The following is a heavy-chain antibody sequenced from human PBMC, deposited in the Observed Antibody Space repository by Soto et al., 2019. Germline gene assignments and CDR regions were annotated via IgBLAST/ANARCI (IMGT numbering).Heavy chain of an antibody. CDR2: INHSGST. CDR1: GGSFSGYY. J-gene: IGHJ5*02. CDR3: ARVTRPRFWSGYLYRPVGWFDP. D-gene: IGHD3-3*01. V-gene: IGHV4-34*01. Sequence: QVQLQQWGAGLLKPSETLSLTCAVYGGSFSGYYWSWIRQPPGKGLEWFGEINHSGSTNYNPSLKSRVTISVDTSKNQFSLKLSSVTAADTAVYYCARVTRPRFWSGYLYRPVGWFDPWGQGTLVTVSS.